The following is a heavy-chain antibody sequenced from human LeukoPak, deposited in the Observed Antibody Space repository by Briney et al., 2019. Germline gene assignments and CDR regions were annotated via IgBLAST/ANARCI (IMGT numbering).Heavy chain of an antibody. CDR3: AKDIVGSAMTGIDY. J-gene: IGHJ4*02. Sequence: GGSLRLSCAASGFDFDDYAMQWVRQAPGKGLELVSGISWNSNTKGYADSVKGRFTISRDNAKHSLYLQMDSLRPEDTALYYCAKDIVGSAMTGIDYWGQGTLVTVSS. D-gene: IGHD1-1*01. CDR1: GFDFDDYA. V-gene: IGHV3-9*01. CDR2: ISWNSNTK.